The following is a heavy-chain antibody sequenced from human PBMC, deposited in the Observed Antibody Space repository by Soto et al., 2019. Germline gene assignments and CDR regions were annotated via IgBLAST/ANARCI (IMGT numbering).Heavy chain of an antibody. J-gene: IGHJ6*04. V-gene: IGHV1-18*04. Sequence: ASVKVSCKASGYTFTSYVISWVLQAPGQGLEWMGWISAYNGNTNYAQKLQGRVTMTTDTSTSTAYMELRSLRSDDTAVYYCARGYDSINYYYGMDVWGKGTTVTVSS. D-gene: IGHD3-22*01. CDR2: ISAYNGNT. CDR1: GYTFTSYV. CDR3: ARGYDSINYYYGMDV.